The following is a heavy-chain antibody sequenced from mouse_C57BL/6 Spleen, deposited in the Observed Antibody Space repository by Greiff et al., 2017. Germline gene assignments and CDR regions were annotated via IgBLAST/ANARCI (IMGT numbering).Heavy chain of an antibody. CDR3: AREGLLRTGYFDV. V-gene: IGHV1-80*01. CDR1: GYAFSSYW. Sequence: QVQLQQSGAELVKPGASVKISCKASGYAFSSYWMNWVKQRPGQGLERIGQLYPGDGDTNYNGKFKGKATLTAVKSSSTAYMQLSSLTSEDSAVYCCAREGLLRTGYFDVWGTGSTVTVAS. D-gene: IGHD1-1*01. J-gene: IGHJ1*03. CDR2: LYPGDGDT.